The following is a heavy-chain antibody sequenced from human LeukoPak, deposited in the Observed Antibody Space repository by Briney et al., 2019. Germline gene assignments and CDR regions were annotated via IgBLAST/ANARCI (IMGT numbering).Heavy chain of an antibody. CDR1: VFTFSSYA. V-gene: IGHV3-30-3*02. Sequence: GGSLRLSCAASVFTFSSYAMHWVRQAPGKGLEWVVVISYDGSNKYYADSVKGRFTVSRDNSKNTLYLQMNSLRAEDTATYYCVKSGIAAAGQRGYFDYWGQGTLVTVSS. J-gene: IGHJ4*02. D-gene: IGHD6-13*01. CDR2: ISYDGSNK. CDR3: VKSGIAAAGQRGYFDY.